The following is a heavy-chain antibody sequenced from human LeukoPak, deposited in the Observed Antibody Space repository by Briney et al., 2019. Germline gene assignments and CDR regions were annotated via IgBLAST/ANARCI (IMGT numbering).Heavy chain of an antibody. CDR1: GFAFSSYW. V-gene: IGHV3-7*01. Sequence: GGSLRLSCGASGFAFSSYWMTWLRQAPGKGLEFVANIEPAGSATYYADSVKGRFTISRDNTKNLLYLQMNSLSAEDSAVYHCGRFGYVSAVDTWGQGALVTVSS. D-gene: IGHD2-15*01. CDR3: GRFGYVSAVDT. J-gene: IGHJ5*02. CDR2: IEPAGSAT.